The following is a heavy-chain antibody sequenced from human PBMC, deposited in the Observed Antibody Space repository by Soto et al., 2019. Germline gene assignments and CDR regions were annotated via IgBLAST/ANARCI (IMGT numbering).Heavy chain of an antibody. CDR1: GFTFSNYA. V-gene: IGHV3-23*01. CDR3: TTGGVGATINYYYGMDV. D-gene: IGHD1-26*01. Sequence: EVQLLESGGGLVQPGGSLRLSCAGSGFTFSNYAMSWVRQAPGTGLEWVSGIGASGAGTYYADSVKGRFTISRDNSKNTLHLQMNSLRAEDTAVYYCTTGGVGATINYYYGMDVWGQGTTVTVSS. J-gene: IGHJ6*02. CDR2: IGASGAGT.